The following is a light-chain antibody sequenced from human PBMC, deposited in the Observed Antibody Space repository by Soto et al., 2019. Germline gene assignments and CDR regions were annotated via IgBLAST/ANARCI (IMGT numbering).Light chain of an antibody. V-gene: IGLV2-23*01. J-gene: IGLJ3*02. CDR2: EGS. CDR1: SSDVGSYNL. Sequence: HSALTQPASVSGSPGQSITISCTGTSSDVGSYNLVSWYQQHPGKATKLMLYEGSKRPSGVSNRFSGSKSGNTASLTISGLQAEDEADYYCCSYAGSSTWVFGGGPHLTVL. CDR3: CSYAGSSTWV.